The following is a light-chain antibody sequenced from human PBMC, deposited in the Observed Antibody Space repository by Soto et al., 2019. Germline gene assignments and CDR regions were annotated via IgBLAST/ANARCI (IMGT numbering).Light chain of an antibody. V-gene: IGKV1-5*03. CDR1: QSISSW. CDR2: KAS. CDR3: QHYNSYSPRT. Sequence: DIQMTQSPSTLSASVGDRVTITCRASQSISSWLAWYQQKRGKAPKLLIYKASSLESGVPSRFSGSGSGTEFTLTISSLQADDFATYYCQHYNSYSPRTFGQGTKVEIK. J-gene: IGKJ1*01.